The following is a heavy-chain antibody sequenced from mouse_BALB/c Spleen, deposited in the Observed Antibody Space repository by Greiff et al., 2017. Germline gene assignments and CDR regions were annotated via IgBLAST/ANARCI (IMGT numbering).Heavy chain of an antibody. CDR2: IRNKANGYTT. Sequence: VMLVESGGGLVQPGGSLRLSCATSGFTFTDYYMSWVRQPPGKALEWLGFIRNKANGYTTEYSASVKGRFTISRDNSQSILYLQMNTLRAEDSATYYCARDGKTFAYWGQGTLVTVSA. J-gene: IGHJ3*01. V-gene: IGHV7-3*02. CDR1: GFTFTDYY. CDR3: ARDGKTFAY.